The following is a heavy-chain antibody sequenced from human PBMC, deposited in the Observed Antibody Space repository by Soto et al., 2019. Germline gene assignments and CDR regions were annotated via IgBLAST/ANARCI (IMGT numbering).Heavy chain of an antibody. CDR2: INPSGGST. V-gene: IGHV1-46*01. CDR3: AREGTSSGQAVGYYYYGMDV. CDR1: GYTFTSYY. D-gene: IGHD6-19*01. Sequence: ASVKVSCNASGYTFTSYYMHWVRQAPGQGLAWIGIINPSGGSTSYAQKFQGRVTTTRDTSTSTVYMELSSLRSEDTAVYYCAREGTSSGQAVGYYYYGMDVWGQGTTVTFSS. J-gene: IGHJ6*02.